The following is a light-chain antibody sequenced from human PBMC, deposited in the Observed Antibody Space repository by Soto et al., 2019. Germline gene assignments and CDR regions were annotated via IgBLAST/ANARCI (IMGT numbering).Light chain of an antibody. CDR2: DVS. CDR3: CSYAGSYTYV. J-gene: IGLJ1*01. Sequence: QSALTQPRSVSGSPGQSVTISCTGTSSDVGGYNYVSWYQQHPGKAPKLMIYDVSKRPSGVPDRFSGSKSGNTASLTISGIKDEDEAHYYCCSYAGSYTYVFGTGTKLTVL. CDR1: SSDVGGYNY. V-gene: IGLV2-11*01.